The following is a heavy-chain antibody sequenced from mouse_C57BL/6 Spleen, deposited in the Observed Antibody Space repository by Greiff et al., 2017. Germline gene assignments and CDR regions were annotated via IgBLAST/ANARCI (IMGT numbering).Heavy chain of an antibody. J-gene: IGHJ1*03. V-gene: IGHV1-55*01. CDR1: GYTFPSYW. D-gene: IGHD1-1*01. CDR3: ATTEVATGYVDV. CDR2: IYPGSGST. Sequence: QVQLQQPGAELVKPGASVKMSCKASGYTFPSYWITWVKQRPGQGLEWIGDIYPGSGSTNYNEKFKSKATLTVDTSSSTAYLQLSSLTSEYSAVYYGATTEVATGYVDVWSTVTTVTVSS.